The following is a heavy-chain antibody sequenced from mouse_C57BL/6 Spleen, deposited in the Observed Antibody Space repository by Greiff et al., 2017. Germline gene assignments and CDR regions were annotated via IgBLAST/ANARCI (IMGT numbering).Heavy chain of an antibody. CDR1: GYSITSGYY. Sequence: EVKLVESGPGLVKPSQSLSLTCSVTGYSITSGYYWNWIRQFPGNKLEWMGYISYDGSNNYNPSLKNLISITRDTSKNQFFLKLNSVTTEDTATYYCARVRYYGSSYDWYFDVWGTGTTVTVSS. CDR3: ARVRYYGSSYDWYFDV. J-gene: IGHJ1*03. V-gene: IGHV3-6*01. D-gene: IGHD1-1*01. CDR2: ISYDGSN.